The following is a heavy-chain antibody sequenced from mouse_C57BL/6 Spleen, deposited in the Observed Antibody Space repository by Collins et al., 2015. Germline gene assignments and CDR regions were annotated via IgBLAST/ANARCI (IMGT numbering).Heavy chain of an antibody. V-gene: IGHV1-55*01. J-gene: IGHJ4*01. CDR3: ARRGPYYAMDY. CDR2: IYPGSGST. Sequence: QVQLQQPGAELVKPGASVKMPCKASGYTFTSYWITWVKQRPGQGLEWIGDIYPGSGSTNYNEKFKSKATLTVDTSSSTAYMQLSSLTSEDSAVYYCARRGPYYAMDYWGQGTSVTVSS. CDR1: GYTFTSYW.